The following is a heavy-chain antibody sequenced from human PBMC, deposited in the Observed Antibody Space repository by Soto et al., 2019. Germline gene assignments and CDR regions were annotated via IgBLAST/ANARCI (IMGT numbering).Heavy chain of an antibody. V-gene: IGHV3-73*01. D-gene: IGHD2-2*01. J-gene: IGHJ6*02. CDR1: GFTFSGSA. CDR3: TRRGYCSSTSCERLNYYYGMDV. CDR2: IRSKANSYAT. Sequence: GGSLRLSCAASGFTFSGSAMHWVRQASGKGLEWVGRIRSKANSYATAYAASVKGRFTISRDDSKNTAYLQMNSLKTEDTAVYYCTRRGYCSSTSCERLNYYYGMDVWGQGTTVTVSS.